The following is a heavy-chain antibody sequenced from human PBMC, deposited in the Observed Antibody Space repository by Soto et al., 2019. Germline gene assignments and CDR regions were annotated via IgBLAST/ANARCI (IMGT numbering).Heavy chain of an antibody. V-gene: IGHV6-1*01. J-gene: IGHJ4*02. CDR1: GDSVATNRAA. CDR3: ERAGSTMFGLVPPFAD. D-gene: IGHD3-9*01. Sequence: PGHTLPLTCAISGDSVATNRAAWNWIRQSPSRGLEWLGRTFYRSNCYKYYAVSVNSRVSINPDTSKNQFSLQVNSVPPEDRHVYFCERAGSTMFGLVPPFADWGQGSLDSVSS. CDR2: TFYRSNCYK.